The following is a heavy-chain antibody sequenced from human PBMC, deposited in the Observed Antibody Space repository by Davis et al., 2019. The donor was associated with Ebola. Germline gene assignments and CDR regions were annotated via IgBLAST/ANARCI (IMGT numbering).Heavy chain of an antibody. J-gene: IGHJ3*02. D-gene: IGHD3-10*01. V-gene: IGHV1-2*06. CDR2: INPNNGVA. CDR3: ARGFGDVDSFDI. CDR1: GYTFTGYY. Sequence: ASVKVSCKASGYTFTGYYMHWVRQAPGQGLEWMGRINPNNGVANYAQKFQGRVTMTTETSISTAYMDLSRLTSDDTAVYYCARGFGDVDSFDIWGQGTMITVSS.